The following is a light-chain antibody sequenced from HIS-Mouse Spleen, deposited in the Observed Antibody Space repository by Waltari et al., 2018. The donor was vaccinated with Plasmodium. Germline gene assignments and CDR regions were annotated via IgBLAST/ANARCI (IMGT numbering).Light chain of an antibody. J-gene: IGLJ2*01. CDR1: NLGDKY. V-gene: IGLV3-1*01. Sequence: SYELTQPPSVSVSPGQTASITCSGDNLGDKYACWYQQKPGQSPVLVIYQDSKRTSGIPERFSGSNSGNTATLTISGTQAMDEADYYCQAWDSSTHVVFGGGTKLTVL. CDR2: QDS. CDR3: QAWDSSTHVV.